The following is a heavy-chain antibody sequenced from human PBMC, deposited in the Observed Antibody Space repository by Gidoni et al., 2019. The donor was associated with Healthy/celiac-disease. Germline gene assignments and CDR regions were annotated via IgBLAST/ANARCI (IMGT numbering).Heavy chain of an antibody. Sequence: QVQLVESGGGVVQPGRSLILSCAASGFTFSRYAMHWVRQAPGKGLEWVAVISYDGSNKYDADSVKGRFTISRDNSKNTLYLQMNSLRAEDTAVYYCARDARIAAAGSGLDPWGQGTLVTVSS. CDR3: ARDARIAAAGSGLDP. J-gene: IGHJ5*02. CDR2: ISYDGSNK. V-gene: IGHV3-30*04. CDR1: GFTFSRYA. D-gene: IGHD6-13*01.